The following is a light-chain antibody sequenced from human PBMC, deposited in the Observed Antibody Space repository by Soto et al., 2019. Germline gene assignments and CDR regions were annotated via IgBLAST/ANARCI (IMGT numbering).Light chain of an antibody. CDR1: QNIISN. CDR3: QQYGSSSGT. CDR2: GAS. Sequence: EIVMTQSPATLSVSPGERATLSWTASQNIISNLAWYQQKPGQAPRLLIYGASSRATGIPDRFSGSGSGTDFTLTISSLEPEDFAVYYCQQYGSSSGTFGQGTKVDIK. J-gene: IGKJ1*01. V-gene: IGKV3-20*01.